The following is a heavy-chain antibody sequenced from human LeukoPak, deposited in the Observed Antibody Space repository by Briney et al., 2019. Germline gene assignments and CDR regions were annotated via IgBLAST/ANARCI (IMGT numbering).Heavy chain of an antibody. V-gene: IGHV3-23*01. Sequence: GGSLRLSCAASGFTFSSYAMSWVRQAPGKGLEWVSAISGSGGSTYYADSVKGRFTISRDNSKNTLYLQMNSLRAEDTAVYHCAKGTGSGYSSSGLWGQGTLVTVSS. J-gene: IGHJ4*02. D-gene: IGHD6-19*01. CDR2: ISGSGGST. CDR3: AKGTGSGYSSSGL. CDR1: GFTFSSYA.